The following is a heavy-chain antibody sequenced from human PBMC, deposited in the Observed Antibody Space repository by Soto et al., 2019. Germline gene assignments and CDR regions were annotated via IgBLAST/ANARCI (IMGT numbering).Heavy chain of an antibody. D-gene: IGHD2-15*01. J-gene: IGHJ4*02. CDR2: IRFDRTNK. CDR1: GLLFSGYG. V-gene: IGHV3-33*01. CDR3: ARYWSGGTVFYGYFDY. Sequence: QVHLVESGGGGVQAGGSLRLSCAVPGLLFSGYGMHWVRQAPGKGLEWVAIIRFDRTNKEYTESVRGRFTISRDNSKNMLYLQMNSLRIEDMAVYYCARYWSGGTVFYGYFDYWGQGTLVTVSS.